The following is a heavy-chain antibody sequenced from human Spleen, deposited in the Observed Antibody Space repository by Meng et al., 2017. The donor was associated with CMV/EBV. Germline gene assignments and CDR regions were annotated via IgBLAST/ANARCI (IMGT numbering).Heavy chain of an antibody. CDR1: GFTFSSYG. V-gene: IGHV3-30*02. Sequence: GESLKISCAASGFTFSSYGMHWVRQAPGKGLEWVAFIRYDATNKYYADSVQGRFSISRHNSKNTLYLQMNSLRAEDTAVYYCARRGSSGWFFDYWGQGTLVTVSS. D-gene: IGHD6-19*01. CDR2: IRYDATNK. J-gene: IGHJ4*02. CDR3: ARRGSSGWFFDY.